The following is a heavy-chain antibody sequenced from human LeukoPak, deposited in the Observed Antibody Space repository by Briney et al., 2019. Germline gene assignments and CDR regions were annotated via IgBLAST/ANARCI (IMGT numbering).Heavy chain of an antibody. CDR3: ARHVRWAGATVFDP. D-gene: IGHD1-26*01. CDR1: GGSFSGYY. Sequence: SETLSLTCAVYGGSFSGYYWSWIRQPPGKGLEWIGEINHSGSTNYNPSLKSRVTISVDTSKNQFSLKLSSVTAADTAVYYCARHVRWAGATVFDPWGQGTLVTVSS. J-gene: IGHJ5*02. V-gene: IGHV4-34*01. CDR2: INHSGST.